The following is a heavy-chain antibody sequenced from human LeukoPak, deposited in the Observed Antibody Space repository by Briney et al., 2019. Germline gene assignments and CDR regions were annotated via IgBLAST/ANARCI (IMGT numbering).Heavy chain of an antibody. D-gene: IGHD3-22*01. CDR1: GFTFDDYA. J-gene: IGHJ4*02. Sequence: GRSLRLSCAASGFTFDDYAMHWVRQAPGKGLEWVSGISWNSGSIGYADSAKGRFTISRDNAKNSLYLQMNSLRAEDTALYYCAKDTTYYYDSSGSFDYWGQGTLVTVSS. V-gene: IGHV3-9*01. CDR3: AKDTTYYYDSSGSFDY. CDR2: ISWNSGSI.